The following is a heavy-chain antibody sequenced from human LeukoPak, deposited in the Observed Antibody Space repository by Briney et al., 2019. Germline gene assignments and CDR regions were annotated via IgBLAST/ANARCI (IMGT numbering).Heavy chain of an antibody. CDR1: AFSLTSSGMC. Sequence: SGPALVKPTQTLTLTCTFSAFSLTSSGMCVSWIRQPPGKALEWLARIDWDGDKHYNTSLKTRLTISKDTSKNQVVLTMTNMDPVDTATYYCVRPYIGTYCYGFDLWGQGTLVTVSS. D-gene: IGHD1-26*01. J-gene: IGHJ4*02. CDR3: VRPYIGTYCYGFDL. CDR2: IDWDGDK. V-gene: IGHV2-70*11.